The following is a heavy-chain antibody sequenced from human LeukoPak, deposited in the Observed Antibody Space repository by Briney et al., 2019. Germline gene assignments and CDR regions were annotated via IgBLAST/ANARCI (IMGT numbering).Heavy chain of an antibody. V-gene: IGHV4-30-4*01. Sequence: PSETLSLTCTVFGGSISSGDYYWSWIRQPPGKGLEWIGYIYYSGITYYNPSLKSRVTISVDTSKNQFSLKLSSVTAADTAVYYCARRGIWGNFNYHGMDVRGQGTTVTVSS. CDR2: IYYSGIT. D-gene: IGHD3-16*01. J-gene: IGHJ6*02. CDR3: ARRGIWGNFNYHGMDV. CDR1: GGSISSGDYY.